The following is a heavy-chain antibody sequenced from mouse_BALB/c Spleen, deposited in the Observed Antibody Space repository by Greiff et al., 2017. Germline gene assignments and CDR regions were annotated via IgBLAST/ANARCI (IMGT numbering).Heavy chain of an antibody. D-gene: IGHD1-1*01. CDR2: IWSGGST. Sequence: QVQLKESGPGLVQPSQSLSITCTVSGFSLTSYGVHWVRQSPGKGLEWLGVIWSGGSTDYNAAFISRLSISKDNSKSQVFFKMNSLQADDTAIYYCARNSNYYGSSWDWFAYWGQGTLVTVSA. V-gene: IGHV2-4-1*01. CDR1: GFSLTSYG. J-gene: IGHJ3*01. CDR3: ARNSNYYGSSWDWFAY.